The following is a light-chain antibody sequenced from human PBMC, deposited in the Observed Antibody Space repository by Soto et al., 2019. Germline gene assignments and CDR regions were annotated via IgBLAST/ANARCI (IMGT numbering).Light chain of an antibody. CDR2: AAS. Sequence: DIQMTQSPSSLSASVGDRVTITCRASQSISSYLNWYQQKPGKAPKLLIYAASSLQSGVPSRFSGSGSGTDFTLTISILQPEDFATYYCQQSYSTPFFGQGTRLEIK. CDR3: QQSYSTPF. CDR1: QSISSY. J-gene: IGKJ5*01. V-gene: IGKV1-39*01.